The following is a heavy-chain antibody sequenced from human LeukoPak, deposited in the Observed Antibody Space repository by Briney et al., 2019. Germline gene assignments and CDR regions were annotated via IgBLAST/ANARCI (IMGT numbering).Heavy chain of an antibody. CDR1: GFTVSSNY. J-gene: IGHJ6*03. Sequence: PGGSLRLSCAASGFTVSSNYMSWVRQAPGKGLEWVSVIYSGGSTYYADSVKGRFTISRDNAKNSLYLQMNSLRAEDTAVYYCARDESGLYYDSSAAPYMDVWGKGTTVTVSS. CDR2: IYSGGST. D-gene: IGHD3-22*01. CDR3: ARDESGLYYDSSAAPYMDV. V-gene: IGHV3-53*01.